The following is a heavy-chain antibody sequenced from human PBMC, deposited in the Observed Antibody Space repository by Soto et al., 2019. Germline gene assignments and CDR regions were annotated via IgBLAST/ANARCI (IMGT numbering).Heavy chain of an antibody. CDR1: GFTFSSYA. CDR3: AKDLEMIRYFGHGPYYFDY. Sequence: QLGGSLRLSCAASGFTFSSYAMSWVRQGPGKGLEWVSAISGSGGSTYYADSVKGRFTISRDNSKNTLYLQMNSLRAEDTAVYYCAKDLEMIRYFGHGPYYFDYRGQGTLVTVS. CDR2: ISGSGGST. V-gene: IGHV3-23*01. J-gene: IGHJ4*02. D-gene: IGHD3-9*01.